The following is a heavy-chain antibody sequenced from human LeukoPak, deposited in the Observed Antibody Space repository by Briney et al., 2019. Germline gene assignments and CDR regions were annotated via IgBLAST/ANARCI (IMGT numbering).Heavy chain of an antibody. J-gene: IGHJ4*02. V-gene: IGHV3-74*01. CDR1: GFTFSSYS. Sequence: HPGGSLRLSCAASGFTFSSYSMNWVRQAPGKGLVWVSRINSDGNYTTYADSVKGRFTISKDNAKNTLSLQMNSLRAEDTAVYYCAREYSSGWTSDYWGQGTLVTVSS. CDR3: AREYSSGWTSDY. CDR2: INSDGNYT. D-gene: IGHD6-19*01.